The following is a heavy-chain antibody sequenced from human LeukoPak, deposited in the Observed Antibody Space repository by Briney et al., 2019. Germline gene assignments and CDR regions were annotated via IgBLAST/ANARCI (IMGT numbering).Heavy chain of an antibody. D-gene: IGHD3-10*01. V-gene: IGHV3-30*18. J-gene: IGHJ4*02. CDR3: AKATYYYGSGSYYNLDY. CDR1: GFTFSSYG. CDR2: ISYDGSNK. Sequence: GGSLRLSCAASGFTFSSYGMHWVRQAPGKGLEWVAVISYDGSNKYYADSVKGRFTISRDNSKNTLYLQMNSLRAEDTAVYCCAKATYYYGSGSYYNLDYWGQGTLVTVSS.